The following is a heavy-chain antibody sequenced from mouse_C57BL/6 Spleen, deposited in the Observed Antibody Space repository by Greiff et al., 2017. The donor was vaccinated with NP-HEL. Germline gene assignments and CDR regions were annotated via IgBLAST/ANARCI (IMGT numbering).Heavy chain of an antibody. D-gene: IGHD1-1*01. V-gene: IGHV5-17*01. J-gene: IGHJ1*03. CDR3: ARGVLRGYFDV. Sequence: EVKLVESGGGLVKPGGSLKLSCAASGFTFSDYGMHWVRQAPEKGLEWVAYISSGSGTIYYADTVKGRFTISRDNAKNTLFLQMTSLRSEDTAMYYCARGVLRGYFDVWGTGTTVTVSS. CDR1: GFTFSDYG. CDR2: ISSGSGTI.